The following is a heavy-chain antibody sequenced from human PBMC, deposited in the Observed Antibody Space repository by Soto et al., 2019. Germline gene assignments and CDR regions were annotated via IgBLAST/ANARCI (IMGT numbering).Heavy chain of an antibody. Sequence: PGGSLRLSCAASGFTFSSYAMSWVRQAPGKGLEWVSAISGSGGSTYYADSVKGRFTISRDNSKNTLYLQMNSLRAEDTAVYYCAKDLGYCSGGSCYGNYFDYWGQGTLVTVSS. CDR2: ISGSGGST. D-gene: IGHD2-15*01. CDR3: AKDLGYCSGGSCYGNYFDY. J-gene: IGHJ4*02. CDR1: GFTFSSYA. V-gene: IGHV3-23*01.